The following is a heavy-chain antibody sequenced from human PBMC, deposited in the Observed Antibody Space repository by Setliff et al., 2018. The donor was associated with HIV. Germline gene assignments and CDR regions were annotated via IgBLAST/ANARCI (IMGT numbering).Heavy chain of an antibody. Sequence: AAVKVSCKASGYTFTSYYLQWVRQAPGQGLEWMGRINPNGGTTNYARNFQGRVTMTRDSSTSTVYMELSSLRSADTAVFFCARGLSTFDTAMGGLGYWGHFTLVTVSS. CDR1: GYTFTSYY. CDR3: ARGLSTFDTAMGGLGY. J-gene: IGHJ1*01. D-gene: IGHD5-18*01. CDR2: INPNGGTT. V-gene: IGHV1-46*01.